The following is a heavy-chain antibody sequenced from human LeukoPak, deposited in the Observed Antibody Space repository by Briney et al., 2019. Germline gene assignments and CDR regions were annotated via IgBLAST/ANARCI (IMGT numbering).Heavy chain of an antibody. CDR1: GFTFSSYW. CDR2: IKQDGSEK. Sequence: PGGSLRLSCAASGFTFSSYWMSWVRQAPGKGLEWVANIKQDGSEKYYVDSVKGRFTISRDNAKNSLYLQMNSLRAEDTAVYYCARGGTTYSYYFDYWGQGTLVTVSS. CDR3: ARGGTTYSYYFDY. V-gene: IGHV3-7*03. D-gene: IGHD2/OR15-2a*01. J-gene: IGHJ4*02.